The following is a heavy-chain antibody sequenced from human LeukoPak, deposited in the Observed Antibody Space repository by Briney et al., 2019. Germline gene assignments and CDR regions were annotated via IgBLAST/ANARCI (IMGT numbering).Heavy chain of an antibody. V-gene: IGHV3-7*01. Sequence: GGSLRLSCAASAFTFSGYWMSWVRRAPGKGLEWVANIKQDGSEKSYVDSVRGRFTISRDNAKNSLYLQMNSLRAEDTAVYYCARGPSYCGNNCYYYFDSWGQGTLVTVSS. CDR2: IKQDGSEK. D-gene: IGHD2-21*01. CDR3: ARGPSYCGNNCYYYFDS. CDR1: AFTFSGYW. J-gene: IGHJ4*02.